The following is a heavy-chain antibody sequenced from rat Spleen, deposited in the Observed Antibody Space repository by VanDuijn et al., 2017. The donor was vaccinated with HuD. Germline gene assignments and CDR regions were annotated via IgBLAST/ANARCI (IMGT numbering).Heavy chain of an antibody. CDR1: GFTFTNYG. Sequence: EVQLVESGGGLVQPGRSLKLSCAASGFTFTNYGMAWVRQTPTKGLEWVASISTGAVNTYYRDSVKGRFTISRDNAKNTQYLQMESLRSEDTATYHCAEDMSRTIAARSYRYFDFWGPGTMVTVSS. CDR3: AEDMSRTIAARSYRYFDF. CDR2: ISTGAVNT. D-gene: IGHD1-2*01. V-gene: IGHV5S14*01. J-gene: IGHJ1*01.